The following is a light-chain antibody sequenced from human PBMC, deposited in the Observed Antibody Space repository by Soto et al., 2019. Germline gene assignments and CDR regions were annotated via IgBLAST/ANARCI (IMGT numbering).Light chain of an antibody. CDR2: EDN. J-gene: IGLJ3*02. V-gene: IGLV6-57*02. CDR1: SGSIASNY. Sequence: NFMLTQPHSVSESPGKTVTISCTGSSGSIASNYVQWYQQLPGSAPTTVIYEDNQRPSGVPDRFSGSIDSSSNSASLTISGLKTEDEADYYCQSYDSSNSWVFGGGTKVTVL. CDR3: QSYDSSNSWV.